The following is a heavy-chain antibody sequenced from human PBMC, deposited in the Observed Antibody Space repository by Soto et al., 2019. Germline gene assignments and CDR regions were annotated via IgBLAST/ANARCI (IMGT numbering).Heavy chain of an antibody. CDR1: GASLSSYY. V-gene: IGHV4-59*08. CDR2: IYYSGST. Sequence: SETLSLTCVVSGASLSSYYWSWIRQPPGKGLEWIGYIYYSGSTNYNPSLKSRVTISVDTSKNQFSLKLSSVTAADTAVYYCARHWGRGAAGTCYNWGQGNLVTVSS. D-gene: IGHD6-13*01. CDR3: ARHWGRGAAGTCYN. J-gene: IGHJ4*02.